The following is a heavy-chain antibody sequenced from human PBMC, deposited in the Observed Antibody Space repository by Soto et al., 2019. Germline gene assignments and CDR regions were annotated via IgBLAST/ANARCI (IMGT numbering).Heavy chain of an antibody. CDR3: ARVYSGSYSDS. CDR2: IFHSXST. J-gene: IGHJ4*02. V-gene: IGHV4-39*07. D-gene: IGHD1-26*01. Sequence: SXTLSLTFTVSDCSIRSGPYSWGWLRQPXGKGMEWIGXIFHSXSTHYSQSLKXXVTISVDXXKNHLSLNLTSVNAADKDVYYCARVYSGSYSDSWGQGTLVTVSS. CDR1: DCSIRSGPYS.